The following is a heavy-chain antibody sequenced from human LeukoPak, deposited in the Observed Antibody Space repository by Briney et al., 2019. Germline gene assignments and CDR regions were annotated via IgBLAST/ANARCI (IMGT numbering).Heavy chain of an antibody. D-gene: IGHD3-22*01. CDR1: GFTVSSTY. CDR2: IHSGGNA. V-gene: IGHV3-53*01. CDR3: ARVPAGFHYDSSGT. J-gene: IGHJ4*02. Sequence: PGGSLRLSCAASGFTVSSTYMSWVRQAPGKGLEWVSVIHSGGNAYYADSLKGRLTISRDNSKNTLYLQMNSLRAEDTAVYYCARVPAGFHYDSSGTWGQGTLVTVSS.